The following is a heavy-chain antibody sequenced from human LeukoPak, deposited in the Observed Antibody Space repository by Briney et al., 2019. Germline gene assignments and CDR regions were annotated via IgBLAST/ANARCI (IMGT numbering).Heavy chain of an antibody. J-gene: IGHJ4*02. V-gene: IGHV3-74*01. CDR1: GFTFSSYW. CDR2: INSDGRST. CDR3: ARHSSGYYHYDY. D-gene: IGHD3-22*01. Sequence: GGSLRLSCAASGFTFSSYWMHWVRQAPGKGLVWVSRINSDGRSTSYADSVKGRFTISRDNSKNTLHLQMNSLRAEDTAVYYCARHSSGYYHYDYWGPGTPVTVAS.